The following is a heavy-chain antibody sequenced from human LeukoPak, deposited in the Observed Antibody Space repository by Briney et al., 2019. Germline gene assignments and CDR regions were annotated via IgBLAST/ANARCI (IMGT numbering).Heavy chain of an antibody. V-gene: IGHV3-23*01. Sequence: GGPLRLSCAASGFTFRTSAMSWVRQAPGKRLHWVSSINGADYSTYYADSVKGRFTISRDSSKNILYLQMNSLRTDDTALYYCASANPTPRGINFDSWGQGTLVTVSS. D-gene: IGHD3-10*01. CDR1: GFTFRTSA. CDR3: ASANPTPRGINFDS. CDR2: INGADYST. J-gene: IGHJ4*02.